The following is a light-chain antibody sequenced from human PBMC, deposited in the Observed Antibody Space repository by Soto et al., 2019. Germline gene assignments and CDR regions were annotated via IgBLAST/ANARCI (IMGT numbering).Light chain of an antibody. CDR3: QQYGSSPYT. Sequence: EIVLTQSPGTLSLSPGERATLSCRASQSVSSDYLAWYQQSPGQAPRLLMYGASSRATGIPDRFSGSGSGTDFTLTISRLEPEDLAVYYCQQYGSSPYTFGQGTNLEI. V-gene: IGKV3-20*01. J-gene: IGKJ2*01. CDR2: GAS. CDR1: QSVSSDY.